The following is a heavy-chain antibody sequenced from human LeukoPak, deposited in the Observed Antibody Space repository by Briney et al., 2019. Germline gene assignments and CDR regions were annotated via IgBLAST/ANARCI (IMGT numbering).Heavy chain of an antibody. Sequence: GRSLRLSCAASGFTFDDYAMHWVRQAPGKGLEWVSGISWNSGSIGYADSVKGRFTISRDNAKNSLYLQMNSLRAEDMALYYCAKDTDYDLIPDAFDIWGQGTMVTVSS. CDR2: ISWNSGSI. D-gene: IGHD4-17*01. J-gene: IGHJ3*02. V-gene: IGHV3-9*03. CDR3: AKDTDYDLIPDAFDI. CDR1: GFTFDDYA.